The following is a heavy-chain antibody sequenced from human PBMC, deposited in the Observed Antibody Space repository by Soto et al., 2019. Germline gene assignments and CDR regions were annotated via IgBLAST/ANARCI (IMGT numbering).Heavy chain of an antibody. V-gene: IGHV2-5*01. CDR3: ANRQYLRGTSPAIPRFAY. CDR1: GFSLRTSVGV. J-gene: IGHJ4*02. D-gene: IGHD3-16*01. CDR2: IYWNDDK. Sequence: SGPTLVNPTQTRTLTCTFSGFSLRTSVGVVSWILHPPGKSLECLALIYWNDDKRYSPSLKSRITITKDTSKNQVVLTMTNMDPVEIATYYCANRQYLRGTSPAIPRFAYWAQGTIVTVSS.